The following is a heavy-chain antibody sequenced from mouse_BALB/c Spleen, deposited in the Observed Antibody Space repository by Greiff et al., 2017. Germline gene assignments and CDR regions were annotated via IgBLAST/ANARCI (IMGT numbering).Heavy chain of an antibody. CDR2: INPNNGDT. V-gene: IGHV1-26*01. CDR3: ARNRYYGSSYYWYFDV. D-gene: IGHD1-1*01. J-gene: IGHJ1*01. Sequence: VQLKESGPELVKPGASVKMSCKASGYTFTDYYMKLVKQSHGKSLEWIGDINPNNGDTFYNQKFKGKATLTVDKSSSTAYMQLNSLTSEDSAVYYCARNRYYGSSYYWYFDVWGAGTTVTVSS. CDR1: GYTFTDYY.